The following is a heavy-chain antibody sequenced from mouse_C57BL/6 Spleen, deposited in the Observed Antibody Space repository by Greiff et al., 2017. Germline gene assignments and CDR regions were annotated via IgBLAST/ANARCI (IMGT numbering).Heavy chain of an antibody. CDR1: GFTFSSYT. CDR3: AILYGNYYAMDY. D-gene: IGHD2-1*01. J-gene: IGHJ4*01. CDR2: ISGGGGNT. Sequence: DVMLVESGGGLVKPGGSLKLSCAASGFTFSSYTMSWVRQTPEKRLEWVATISGGGGNTYYPDSVKGRFTISRDNAKNTLYLQMSSLRSEDTALYYCAILYGNYYAMDYWGQGTSVTVSS. V-gene: IGHV5-9*01.